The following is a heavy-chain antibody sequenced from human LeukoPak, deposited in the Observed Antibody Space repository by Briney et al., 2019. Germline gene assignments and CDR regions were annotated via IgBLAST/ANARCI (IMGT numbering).Heavy chain of an antibody. J-gene: IGHJ4*02. CDR3: ARAITDYGDLFDY. Sequence: SETLSLTCTVSGGSISSGGYYWSWIRQHPGKGLEWIGYIYYSGSTYYNPSLKSRVTISVDTSKNQFPLKLSSVTAADTAVYYCARAITDYGDLFDYWGQGTLVTVSS. CDR1: GGSISSGGYY. D-gene: IGHD4-17*01. V-gene: IGHV4-31*03. CDR2: IYYSGST.